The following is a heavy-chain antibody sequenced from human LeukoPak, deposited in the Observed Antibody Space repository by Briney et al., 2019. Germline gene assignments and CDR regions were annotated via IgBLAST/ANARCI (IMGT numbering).Heavy chain of an antibody. V-gene: IGHV4-30-2*01. Sequence: PSQTLSLTCTVSGGSISSGGYYWSWIRQPPGKGLEWIGYIYHSGSTYYNPSLKSRVTISVDRSKNQFSLKLSSVTAADTAVYYCARDPMIVGREAFDIWGQGTMVIVSS. D-gene: IGHD3-22*01. CDR1: GGSISSGGYY. CDR2: IYHSGST. J-gene: IGHJ3*02. CDR3: ARDPMIVGREAFDI.